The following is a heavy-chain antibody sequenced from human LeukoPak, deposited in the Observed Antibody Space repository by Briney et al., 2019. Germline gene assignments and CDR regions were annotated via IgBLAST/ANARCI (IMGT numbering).Heavy chain of an antibody. J-gene: IGHJ2*01. D-gene: IGHD3-3*01. Sequence: SETLSLTCTVSGGSISSSSYYWGWIRQPPGKGLEWIGYIYHSGSTYYNPSLKSRVTISVDRSKNQFSLKLSSVTAADTAVYYCARVVGLEWLYRYFDLWGRGALVTVSS. V-gene: IGHV4-39*07. CDR2: IYHSGST. CDR3: ARVVGLEWLYRYFDL. CDR1: GGSISSSSYY.